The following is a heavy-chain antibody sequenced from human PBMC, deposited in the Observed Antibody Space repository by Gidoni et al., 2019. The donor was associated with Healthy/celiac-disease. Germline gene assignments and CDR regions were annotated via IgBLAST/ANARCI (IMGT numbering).Heavy chain of an antibody. D-gene: IGHD3-10*01. CDR2: SNPNSGGT. Sequence: QVPLVQSGAEVKKPGASVKVSCTASGYTFTGYSLHWVRQAPGQGLEWMGWSNPNSGGTNYAQKFQGRVTMTRDTSISTAYMELSRLRSDDTAVYYCARADSYYYGSGSPRRWFDPWGQGTLVTVSS. CDR3: ARADSYYYGSGSPRRWFDP. J-gene: IGHJ5*02. CDR1: GYTFTGYS. V-gene: IGHV1-2*02.